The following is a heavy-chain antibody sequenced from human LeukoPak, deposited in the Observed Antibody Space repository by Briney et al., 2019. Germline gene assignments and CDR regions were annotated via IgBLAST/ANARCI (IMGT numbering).Heavy chain of an antibody. Sequence: ASVKVSCKASGYTFTDYHMHWVRQAPGQGLEWMGRINPHSGGTKYAQKFQGRVTMTRDTSINTACMELSRLRSDDTAVYYCARERYYYDSGGPAFDYWGQGTLVTVSS. CDR3: ARERYYYDSGGPAFDY. D-gene: IGHD3-22*01. J-gene: IGHJ4*02. V-gene: IGHV1-2*06. CDR2: INPHSGGT. CDR1: GYTFTDYH.